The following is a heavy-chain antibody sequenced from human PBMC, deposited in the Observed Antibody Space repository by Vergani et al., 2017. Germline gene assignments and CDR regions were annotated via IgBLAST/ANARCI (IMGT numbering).Heavy chain of an antibody. D-gene: IGHD3-22*01. CDR2: IYYSGRT. Sequence: QVQLHESGPGLVKPSQTLSLTCTVSGGSISSGDYYWSWIRQPPGKGLEWIGYIYYSGRTYYNPSLKSRVTISVDTSKNQFSLKLRSVTAADTAVYYCVRMKYYYDSSGYYYYFDYWGQGTLVTVSS. J-gene: IGHJ4*02. CDR1: GGSISSGDYY. V-gene: IGHV4-30-4*08. CDR3: VRMKYYYDSSGYYYYFDY.